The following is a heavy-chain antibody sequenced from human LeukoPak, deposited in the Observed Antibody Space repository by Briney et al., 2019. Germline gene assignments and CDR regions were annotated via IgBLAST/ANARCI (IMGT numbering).Heavy chain of an antibody. CDR1: GFTFSTYA. CDR2: VSGSGDNT. D-gene: IGHD1-7*01. CDR3: AKPGGTGTTSYLWDY. J-gene: IGHJ4*02. Sequence: GVLRLSCAASGFTFSTYAMSWVRQAPGKGLEWVSEVSGSGDNTDYADSVKGRFTISRDNSKNTLYLQMNSLRAEDTAVYYCAKPGGTGTTSYLWDYWGQGTLVTVSS. V-gene: IGHV3-23*01.